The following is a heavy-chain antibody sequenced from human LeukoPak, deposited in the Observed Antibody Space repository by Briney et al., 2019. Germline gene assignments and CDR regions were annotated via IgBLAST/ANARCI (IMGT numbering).Heavy chain of an antibody. Sequence: GGSLRLSCTASGVTFGDYAMSWVRQAPGKGLEWVGFIRSKAYGGTAEYAASVKGRFTISRDNSKNTLYLQMNSLRAEDTAVFYCAKDSAYSGYRVFDYWGQGTLVTVSS. CDR2: IRSKAYGGTA. CDR3: AKDSAYSGYRVFDY. V-gene: IGHV3-49*04. J-gene: IGHJ4*02. D-gene: IGHD5-12*01. CDR1: GVTFGDYA.